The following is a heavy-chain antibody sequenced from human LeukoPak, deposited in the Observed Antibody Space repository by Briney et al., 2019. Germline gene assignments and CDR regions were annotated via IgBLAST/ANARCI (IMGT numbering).Heavy chain of an antibody. V-gene: IGHV4-39*01. D-gene: IGHD3-10*01. CDR1: GGSISSSTYY. CDR2: INYSGST. Sequence: SETLSLTCTVSGGSISSSTYYWGWIRQPPGKGLEWIGTINYSGSTFYNPSLKSRVTISVDTSKNQFSLMLNSVTAADTALYFCARARLSIVRGITNFDYWGQGTVVTVSS. J-gene: IGHJ4*02. CDR3: ARARLSIVRGITNFDY.